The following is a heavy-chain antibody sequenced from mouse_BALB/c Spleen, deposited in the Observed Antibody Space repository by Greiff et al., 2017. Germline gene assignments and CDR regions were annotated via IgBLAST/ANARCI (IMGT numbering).Heavy chain of an antibody. J-gene: IGHJ4*01. D-gene: IGHD2-14*01. CDR3: KAYYRYDPYAMDY. CDR2: IDPENGDT. V-gene: IGHV14-4*02. Sequence: EVQLQQSGAELVRSGASVKLSCTASGFNIKDYYMHWVKQRPEQGLEWIGWIDPENGDTEYAPKFQGKATMTADTSSNTAYLQLSSLTSEDTAVYYCKAYYRYDPYAMDYWGQGTSVTVSS. CDR1: GFNIKDYY.